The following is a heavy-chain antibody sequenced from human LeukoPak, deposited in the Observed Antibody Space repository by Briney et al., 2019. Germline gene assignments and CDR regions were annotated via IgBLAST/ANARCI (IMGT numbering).Heavy chain of an antibody. Sequence: PSETLSLTCAVYGGSFSGYYWSWIRQPPGKGLEWIGEINHSGSTNYNPSLKSRVTISVDTSKNQFSLKLSSVTAADTAVYYCVRSEYDILTGFHDYWGQGTLVTVSS. CDR3: VRSEYDILTGFHDY. V-gene: IGHV4-34*01. J-gene: IGHJ4*02. D-gene: IGHD3-9*01. CDR2: INHSGST. CDR1: GGSFSGYY.